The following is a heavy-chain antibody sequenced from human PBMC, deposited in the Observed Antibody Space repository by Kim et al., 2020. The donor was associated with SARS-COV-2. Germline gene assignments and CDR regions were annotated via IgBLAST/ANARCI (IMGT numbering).Heavy chain of an antibody. V-gene: IGHV4-39*07. CDR2: IYYSGST. D-gene: IGHD5-12*01. Sequence: SETLSLTCTVSGGSISSSSYYWGWIRQPPGKGLEWIGSIYYSGSTYYNPSLKSRVTISVDTSKNQFSLKLSSVTAADTAVYYCARDTSPVTHIGWYFDYWGQGTLVTVSS. CDR3: ARDTSPVTHIGWYFDY. J-gene: IGHJ4*02. CDR1: GGSISSSSYY.